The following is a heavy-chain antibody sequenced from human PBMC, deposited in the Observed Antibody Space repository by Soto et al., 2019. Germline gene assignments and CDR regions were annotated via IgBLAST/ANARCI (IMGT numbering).Heavy chain of an antibody. J-gene: IGHJ5*02. V-gene: IGHV3-15*01. D-gene: IGHD3-3*01. Sequence: PGGALRLSCAASGFTVINAWMSWVRQAPGKGLEWVGRIKSKTDGGTTDYAAPVKGRFTISRHDSKNTLYLQMNSLKTEDTAVYYCNNFYNSDPIGCAPWGDLPLFPVSP. CDR2: IKSKTDGGTT. CDR3: NNFYNSDPIGCAP. CDR1: GFTVINAW.